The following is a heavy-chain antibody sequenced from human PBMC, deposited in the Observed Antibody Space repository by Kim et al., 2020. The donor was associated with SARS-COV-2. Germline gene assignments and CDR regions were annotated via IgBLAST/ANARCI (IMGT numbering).Heavy chain of an antibody. CDR1: GFTFSSYG. V-gene: IGHV3-33*05. CDR2: ISYDGSNK. D-gene: IGHD6-13*01. Sequence: GGSLRLSCAASGFTFSSYGMHWVRQAPGKGLEWVSVISYDGSNKYYADSVKGRFTISRDNSKNTLYLQMNSLRAEDTAVYYCARGGGSWYSGLFGEDWVGPWGQGTLVTVSS. CDR3: ARGGGSWYSGLFGEDWVGP. J-gene: IGHJ5*02.